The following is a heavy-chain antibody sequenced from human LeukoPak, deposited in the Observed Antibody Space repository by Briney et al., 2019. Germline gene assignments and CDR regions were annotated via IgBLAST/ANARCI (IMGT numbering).Heavy chain of an antibody. Sequence: GGSLRLSCAASGFTLSSYSMNWVRQAPGKGLEWVSSISSSSSYIYYADSVKGRFTISRDNAKNSLYLQMNSLRAEDTAVYYCARYVVTMRVIDIWGQGTMVTVSS. CDR3: ARYVVTMRVIDI. J-gene: IGHJ3*02. V-gene: IGHV3-21*01. CDR1: GFTLSSYS. D-gene: IGHD3-22*01. CDR2: ISSSSSYI.